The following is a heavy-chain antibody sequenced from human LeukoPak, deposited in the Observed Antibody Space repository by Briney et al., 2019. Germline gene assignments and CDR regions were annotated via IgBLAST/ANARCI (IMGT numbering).Heavy chain of an antibody. Sequence: GSLRLSCAASGFTFSSYAMHWVRPAPVKGLEWVAIISFDESYKYYADSVKGRFTISRDKSKNTLYLQLSSLRAEDTAVYYCARDSYYGSGRHYYYYMDVWGKGTTVTVSS. V-gene: IGHV3-30*04. CDR2: ISFDESYK. CDR1: GFTFSSYA. J-gene: IGHJ6*03. CDR3: ARDSYYGSGRHYYYYMDV. D-gene: IGHD3-10*01.